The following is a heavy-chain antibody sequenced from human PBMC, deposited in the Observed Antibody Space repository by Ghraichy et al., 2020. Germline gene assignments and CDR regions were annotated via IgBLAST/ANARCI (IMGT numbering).Heavy chain of an antibody. V-gene: IGHV4-39*01. CDR1: GGSISSSSYY. D-gene: IGHD4-11*01. Sequence: SETLSLTCTVSGGSISSSSYYWDWIRQPPGKGLEWIGSIYYSGITYYSPSLKSRVTISVDTSKNQFSLRLSSVTAADTAVYYCARRAVTNFDSGGQGTLVTVSS. J-gene: IGHJ4*02. CDR2: IYYSGIT. CDR3: ARRAVTNFDS.